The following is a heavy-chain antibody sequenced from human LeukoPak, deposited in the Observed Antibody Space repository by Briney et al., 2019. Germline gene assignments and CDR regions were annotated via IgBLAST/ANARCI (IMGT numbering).Heavy chain of an antibody. CDR3: ARRRGQLTSLDP. J-gene: IGHJ5*02. CDR1: GGSISSYY. D-gene: IGHD6-13*01. V-gene: IGHV4-59*12. Sequence: SETLSLTCTVSGGSISSYYWSWIRQPPGKGLEWIGYIYYSGSTNYNPSLKSRVTISVDTSKNQFSLKLSSVTAADTAVYYCARRRGQLTSLDPWGQGTLVTVSS. CDR2: IYYSGST.